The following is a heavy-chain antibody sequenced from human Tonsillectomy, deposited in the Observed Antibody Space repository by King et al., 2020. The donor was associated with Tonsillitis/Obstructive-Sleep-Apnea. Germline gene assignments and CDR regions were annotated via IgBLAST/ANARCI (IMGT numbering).Heavy chain of an antibody. J-gene: IGHJ6*03. V-gene: IGHV4-59*08. CDR1: GGSISRYY. CDR3: ARRVGAGAGPPTYYYMDV. D-gene: IGHD6-19*01. Sequence: QLQESGPGLVKPSETLSLTCTVSGGSISRYYWSWIRQPPGKGLAWIGYIYYSGSTNYNPSLKSRVTISVDTSKNQFSLKLSSVTAADTAFYYCARRVGAGAGPPTYYYMDVWGKGTTVTVSS. CDR2: IYYSGST.